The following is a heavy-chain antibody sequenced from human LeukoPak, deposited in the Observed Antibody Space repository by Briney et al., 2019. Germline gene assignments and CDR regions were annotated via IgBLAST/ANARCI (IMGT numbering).Heavy chain of an antibody. CDR2: IYPGDSDT. D-gene: IGHD5-12*01. Sequence: NAGESLKISCKGSGYSFTSYWIGWVRQMPGKGLEWMGIIYPGDSDTRYSPSFQGQVTISADKPISTAYLQWSSLKASDTAMYYCARLESGYSGYDGTYFDYWGQGTLVTVSS. J-gene: IGHJ4*02. V-gene: IGHV5-51*01. CDR1: GYSFTSYW. CDR3: ARLESGYSGYDGTYFDY.